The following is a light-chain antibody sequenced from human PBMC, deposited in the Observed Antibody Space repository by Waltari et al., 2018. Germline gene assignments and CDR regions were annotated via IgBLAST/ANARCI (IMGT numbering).Light chain of an antibody. Sequence: QSALTQPASVSGSPGPSITISCTGTSSDLGGYDYVSWYQIHPGKAPKLIFSDVTNRPSGVSNRFSGSKSGNTASLTISGLQAEDEAHYYCSSYTSSSIFVVFGGGTKLTVL. CDR2: DVT. V-gene: IGLV2-14*03. CDR3: SSYTSSSIFVV. CDR1: SSDLGGYDY. J-gene: IGLJ2*01.